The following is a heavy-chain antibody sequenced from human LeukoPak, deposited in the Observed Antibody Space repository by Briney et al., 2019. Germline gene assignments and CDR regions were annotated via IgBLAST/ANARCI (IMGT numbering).Heavy chain of an antibody. D-gene: IGHD3-22*01. CDR3: AKDRYYDNSGDHYESEY. Sequence: PGGSLRLSCAASGFTFSNSAMTWVRQAPGKGLEWVSAISGGGDTYYADSVKGRFTISRDNSRNTLYLQMFSLTAEDTAVYYCAKDRYYDNSGDHYESEYWGQGTLVTVSS. CDR2: ISGGGDT. J-gene: IGHJ4*02. V-gene: IGHV3-23*01. CDR1: GFTFSNSA.